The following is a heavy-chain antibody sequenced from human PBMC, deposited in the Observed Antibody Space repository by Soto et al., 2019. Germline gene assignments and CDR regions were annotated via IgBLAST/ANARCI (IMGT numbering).Heavy chain of an antibody. CDR3: AMGIYYGSGSYSLYGMAV. V-gene: IGHV1-69*01. CDR1: GVSFNNNG. CDR2: VSPPFRTS. D-gene: IGHD3-10*01. Sequence: QGQLVQSGAEVKQPGSSVKVSCKTSGVSFNNNGIAWVRQAPGHGLEWMGGVSPPFRTSNYARKFQGRISITADASTGTVNMELSSLTSDDTAQYYCAMGIYYGSGSYSLYGMAVWGPGTTVTVSS. J-gene: IGHJ6*02.